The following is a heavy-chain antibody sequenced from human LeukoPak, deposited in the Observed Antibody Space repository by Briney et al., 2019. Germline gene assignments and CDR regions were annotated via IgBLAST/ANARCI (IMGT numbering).Heavy chain of an antibody. V-gene: IGHV3-21*01. CDR3: ARDIEITMVRGIIISDYYYYGMDV. J-gene: IGHJ6*02. Sequence: GGSLRLSCAASGFTFSSYSMNWVRQAPGKGLEWVSSISSSSSYIYYADSVKGRFTISRDNAKNSLYLQMNSLRAEDTAVYYCARDIEITMVRGIIISDYYYYGMDVWGQGTTVTVSS. CDR1: GFTFSSYS. D-gene: IGHD3-10*01. CDR2: ISSSSSYI.